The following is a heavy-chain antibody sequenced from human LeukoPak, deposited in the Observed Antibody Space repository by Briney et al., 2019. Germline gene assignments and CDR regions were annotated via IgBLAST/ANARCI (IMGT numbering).Heavy chain of an antibody. V-gene: IGHV4-39*01. CDR2: IYYSGST. CDR1: GFTFNDCSMN. D-gene: IGHD1-14*01. CDR3: ARLNPDEGYFDL. J-gene: IGHJ2*01. Sequence: NPGGSLRLSCAASGFTFNDCSMNWVRQAPGKGLEWIGSIYYSGSTYYNPSLKSRVTISVDTSKNQFSLKLSSVTAADTAVYYCARLNPDEGYFDLWGRGTLVTVSS.